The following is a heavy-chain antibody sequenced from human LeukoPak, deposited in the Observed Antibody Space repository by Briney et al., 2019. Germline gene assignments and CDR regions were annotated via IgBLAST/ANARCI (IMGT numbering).Heavy chain of an antibody. Sequence: SETLSLTCAVYGGSFSGYYWSWIRQPPGKGLEWIGEINHSGSTNYNPSLKSRVTISVDTSKNQFSLKLSSVTAADTAVYYCARLLLRVYYMDVWGQGTLVTVSS. CDR1: GGSFSGYY. D-gene: IGHD2-15*01. CDR3: ARLLLRVYYMDV. CDR2: INHSGST. V-gene: IGHV4-34*01. J-gene: IGHJ4*02.